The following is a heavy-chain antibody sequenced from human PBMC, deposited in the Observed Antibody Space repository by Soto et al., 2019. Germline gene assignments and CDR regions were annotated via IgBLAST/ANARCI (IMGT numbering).Heavy chain of an antibody. Sequence: ASVKVSCKASGYTFTGYYMHWVRQAPGQGLEWMGWINPNSGGTNYAQKFQGWVTMTMYTSISTPSMELSRLRSDDTAVYYWAREKMAGGTFDEWGQGTLVTVAS. J-gene: IGHJ4*02. CDR3: AREKMAGGTFDE. CDR1: GYTFTGYY. CDR2: INPNSGGT. D-gene: IGHD6-19*01. V-gene: IGHV1-2*04.